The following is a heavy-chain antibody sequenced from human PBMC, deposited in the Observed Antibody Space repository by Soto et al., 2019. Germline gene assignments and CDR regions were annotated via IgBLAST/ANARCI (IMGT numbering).Heavy chain of an antibody. Sequence: SVKVSCKASGGTFSSYAISWVRQAPGQGLEWMGGIIPIFGTANYAQKFQGRVTITADESTSTAYMELSSLRSEDTAVYYCARGVNWNGPHWYYFDYWGQGTLVTVSS. CDR1: GGTFSSYA. J-gene: IGHJ4*02. CDR3: ARGVNWNGPHWYYFDY. D-gene: IGHD1-1*01. CDR2: IIPIFGTA. V-gene: IGHV1-69*13.